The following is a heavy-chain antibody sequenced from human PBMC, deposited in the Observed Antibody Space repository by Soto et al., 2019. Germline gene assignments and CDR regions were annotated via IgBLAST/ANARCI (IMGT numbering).Heavy chain of an antibody. CDR3: ARDHPHSYGVYYFDY. V-gene: IGHV4-59*01. CDR2: IYSSGST. J-gene: IGHJ4*02. Sequence: SETLSLTCTVSGGSISSYYWSWIRQSPGKGLEWIGYIYSSGSTHYNPSLQNRVTISIDTSKNQVSLKVNSVTAADTAVYYCARDHPHSYGVYYFDYRGQGTPVTVSS. D-gene: IGHD5-18*01. CDR1: GGSISSYY.